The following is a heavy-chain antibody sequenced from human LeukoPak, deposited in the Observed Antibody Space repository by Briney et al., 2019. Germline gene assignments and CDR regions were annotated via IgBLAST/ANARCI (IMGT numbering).Heavy chain of an antibody. CDR1: GGSISSGGYY. CDR3: ARAGLYYYDSSGYSHLPYYFDY. J-gene: IGHJ4*02. V-gene: IGHV4-31*03. CDR2: IYYSGST. D-gene: IGHD3-22*01. Sequence: SETLSLTCTVSGGSISSGGYYWSWIRQHPGKGLEWIGYIYYSGSTYYNPSLKSRVTISVDASKNRFSLKLSSVTAADTAVYYCARAGLYYYDSSGYSHLPYYFDYWGQGTLATVSS.